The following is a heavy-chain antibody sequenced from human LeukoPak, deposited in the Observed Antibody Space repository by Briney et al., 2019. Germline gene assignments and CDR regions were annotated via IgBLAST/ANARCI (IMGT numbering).Heavy chain of an antibody. CDR3: ARETPGSRVFDS. CDR1: GFTFSHAW. V-gene: IGHV3-66*01. CDR2: IYSSDAT. Sequence: GGSLRLSCVASGFTFSHAWMSWVRQVPGKGLEWVSIIYSSDATYYADSVKGRFTVSRDKAKNTLYLQMNSLRADDTAVYYCARETPGSRVFDSWGQGTLVTVSS. D-gene: IGHD1-14*01. J-gene: IGHJ4*02.